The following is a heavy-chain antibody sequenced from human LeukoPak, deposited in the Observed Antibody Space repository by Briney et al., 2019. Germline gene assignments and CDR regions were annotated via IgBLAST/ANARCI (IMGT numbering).Heavy chain of an antibody. Sequence: GGSLRLSCAASGFTFSTYATHWVRQAPGKGLEWVAVISYDGINKYYADYVRGRFTISRDNSKSSLYLQMNSLRAEDTAVYYCARCSDSGCYDYWGQGTLVTVSS. J-gene: IGHJ4*02. CDR3: ARCSDSGCYDY. D-gene: IGHD6-25*01. CDR1: GFTFSTYA. CDR2: ISYDGINK. V-gene: IGHV3-30-3*01.